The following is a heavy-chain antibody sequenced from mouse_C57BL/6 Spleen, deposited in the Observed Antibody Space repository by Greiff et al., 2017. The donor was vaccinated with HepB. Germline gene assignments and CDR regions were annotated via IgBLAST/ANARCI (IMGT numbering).Heavy chain of an antibody. CDR1: GFNIKDYY. CDR2: IDPEDSDT. Sequence: VQLQQSGAELVRPGASVKLSCTASGFNIKDYYMPWVQQSPEQGLEWIGRIDPEDSDTEYAPNLQGKATMTADTSSNTAYLQLSSLTSEDTAVYYCMTSRMSTTVNFYSMDYWGQGTSVTVSS. CDR3: MTSRMSTTVNFYSMDY. D-gene: IGHD2-4*01. J-gene: IGHJ4*01. V-gene: IGHV14-1*01.